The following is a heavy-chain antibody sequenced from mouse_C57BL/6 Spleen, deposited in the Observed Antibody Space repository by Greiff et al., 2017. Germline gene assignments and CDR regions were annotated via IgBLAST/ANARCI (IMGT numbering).Heavy chain of an antibody. J-gene: IGHJ2*01. CDR3: ARRGGQDDY. V-gene: IGHV1-59*01. CDR1: GYTFTSYW. D-gene: IGHD3-3*01. CDR2: IDPSDSYT. Sequence: QVHVKQPGAELVRPGTSVKLSCKASGYTFTSYWMHWVKQRPGQGLEWIGVIDPSDSYTNYNQKFKGKAALTVDTSSSTAYMQLSSLTSEDSAVYYCARRGGQDDYWGQGTTLTVSS.